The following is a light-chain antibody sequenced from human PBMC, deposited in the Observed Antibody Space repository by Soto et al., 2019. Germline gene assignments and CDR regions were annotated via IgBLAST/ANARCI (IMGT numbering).Light chain of an antibody. V-gene: IGLV1-40*01. CDR3: RSYDSSLSGWV. CDR1: SSNIGAAYD. CDR2: GNN. J-gene: IGLJ3*02. Sequence: QSVLTQPPSVSGAPGQKVTISCTRSSSNIGAAYDVHWYQHLPGTAPKLLIYGNNNRPSGVPDRFSGSKSGTSASLAITGLPAEDEDDYYCRSYDSSLSGWVFGGGTKVTVL.